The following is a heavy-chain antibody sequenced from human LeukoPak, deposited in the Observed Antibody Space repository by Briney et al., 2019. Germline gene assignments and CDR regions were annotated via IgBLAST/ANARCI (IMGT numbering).Heavy chain of an antibody. Sequence: PSETLSLTCTVSGVSLSGYYWSWIRQPPGKSPEWIEYIHYTGTTNFNPSLKSRVTMSIDTSKNQFSLRLSSVTAADTAMYYCARRRWGEYGSWLDSWGQGILVIVSS. CDR3: ARRRWGEYGSWLDS. V-gene: IGHV4-59*01. CDR2: IHYTGTT. J-gene: IGHJ5*01. D-gene: IGHD4-23*01. CDR1: GVSLSGYY.